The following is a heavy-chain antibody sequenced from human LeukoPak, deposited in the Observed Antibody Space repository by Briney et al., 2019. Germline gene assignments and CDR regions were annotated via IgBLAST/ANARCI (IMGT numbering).Heavy chain of an antibody. V-gene: IGHV3-21*01. CDR1: GFTFSSYS. CDR3: ARGKNDLDAFDI. CDR2: ISSSSSYI. J-gene: IGHJ3*02. Sequence: GGSLRLSCAASGFTFSSYSMNWVRQAPGKGLEWVSSISSSSSYIYYADSVKGRFTISRDNAKNSLYLQMNSLRAEDTAVYYCARGKNDLDAFDIGGKGTMVTVSS.